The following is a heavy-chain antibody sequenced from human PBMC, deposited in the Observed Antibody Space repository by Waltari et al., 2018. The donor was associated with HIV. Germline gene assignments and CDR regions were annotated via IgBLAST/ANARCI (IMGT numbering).Heavy chain of an antibody. Sequence: EVQLVESGGGLVKPGGSLRLSCAASGFTFRSSSMNWVRQAPGKGVAGDAANRRSSSYRNCADSGKGRFTISRDNAKNSLYLQMNSLRAEDTAVYYCARSVYSYGYLTYYYGMDVWGQGTTVTVSS. CDR1: GFTFRSSS. V-gene: IGHV3-21*01. CDR3: ARSVYSYGYLTYYYGMDV. J-gene: IGHJ6*02. D-gene: IGHD5-18*01. CDR2: NRRSSSYR.